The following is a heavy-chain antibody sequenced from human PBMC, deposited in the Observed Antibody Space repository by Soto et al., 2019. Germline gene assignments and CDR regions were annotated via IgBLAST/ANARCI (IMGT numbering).Heavy chain of an antibody. D-gene: IGHD2-15*01. CDR2: IIPIFGTA. CDR3: ARQSREADKNYYYGMDV. V-gene: IGHV1-69*05. Sequence: ASVKVSCQASGGTFSSYGISWVRRAPGQGLEWMGGIIPIFGTANYAQKFQGRVTMTRDTSTSTFYMELSSLRAEEAAVYYCARQSREADKNYYYGMDVWGQGATVTVSS. CDR1: GGTFSSYG. J-gene: IGHJ6*02.